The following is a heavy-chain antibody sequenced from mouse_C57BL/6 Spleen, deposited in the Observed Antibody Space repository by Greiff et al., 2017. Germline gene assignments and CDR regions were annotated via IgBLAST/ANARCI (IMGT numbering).Heavy chain of an antibody. CDR2: IDPSDSET. D-gene: IGHD1-1*01. Sequence: VQLQQPGAELVRPGSSVKLSCKASGYTFTSYWMHWVKQRPIQGLEWIGNIDPSDSETHYNQKFKDKATLTVDKSSSTAYMQLSSLTSEDSAVYYCARRRTYYGSSSYYFDYWGQGTTLTVSS. J-gene: IGHJ2*01. CDR1: GYTFTSYW. V-gene: IGHV1-52*01. CDR3: ARRRTYYGSSSYYFDY.